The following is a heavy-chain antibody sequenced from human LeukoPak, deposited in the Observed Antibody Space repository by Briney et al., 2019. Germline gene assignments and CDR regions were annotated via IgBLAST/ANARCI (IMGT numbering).Heavy chain of an antibody. J-gene: IGHJ6*03. CDR2: IYSGGST. V-gene: IGHV3-53*01. Sequence: GGSLRLSCAASGFTVSRNYMSWVRQAPGKGLEWVSVIYSGGSTYYADSVKGRFTISRDNSKNTLYLQMNSLRAEDTAVYYCAKDLKQLVLGLVLSGYYMDVWGKGTTVTISS. CDR3: AKDLKQLVLGLVLSGYYMDV. D-gene: IGHD6-13*01. CDR1: GFTVSRNY.